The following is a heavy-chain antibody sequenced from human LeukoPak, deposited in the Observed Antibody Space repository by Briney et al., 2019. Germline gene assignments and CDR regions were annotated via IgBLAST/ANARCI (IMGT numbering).Heavy chain of an antibody. CDR3: ARDTVPDILTGRPQYYYYGMDV. J-gene: IGHJ6*02. D-gene: IGHD3-9*01. CDR1: GFTFSSYE. CDR2: ISGSGSTI. V-gene: IGHV3-48*03. Sequence: PGGSLRLSCAASGFTFSSYEMNWVRQAPGKGLEWVSYISGSGSTIYYADSVKGRFTISRDNAKNSLYLQMNSLRAEDTAVYYCARDTVPDILTGRPQYYYYGMDVWGQGTTVTVSS.